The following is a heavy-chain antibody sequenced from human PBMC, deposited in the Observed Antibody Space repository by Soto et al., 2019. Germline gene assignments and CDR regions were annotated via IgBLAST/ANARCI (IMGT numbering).Heavy chain of an antibody. J-gene: IGHJ4*02. V-gene: IGHV3-33*01. CDR2: IWYDGSRT. D-gene: IGHD4-17*01. CDR3: ARVSTGETSPVDFDF. Sequence: QVQLVESGGGVVQPGRSLRLSCATSGFTFSYYGMHWVRQTPGKGLGWVAFIWYDGSRTFYADSVKGRFTISRDNSKNMLQLQLTTRSAEGSALYSSARVSTGETSPVDFDFWGQGTVVTVSS. CDR1: GFTFSYYG.